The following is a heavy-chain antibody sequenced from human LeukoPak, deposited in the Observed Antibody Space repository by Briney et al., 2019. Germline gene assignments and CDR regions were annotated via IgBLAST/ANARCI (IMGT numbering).Heavy chain of an antibody. CDR1: GFRFGSYW. Sequence: PGGSLRLSCAASGFRFGSYWMTWVRQAPGKGLEWVAHIKEDGSAENYVDSVKGRFSISRDNAKNSLYLQMNSLRVEDTAVYYCTREMVMIDYWGQGNLVTVSS. J-gene: IGHJ4*02. CDR2: IKEDGSAE. CDR3: TREMVMIDY. V-gene: IGHV3-7*03. D-gene: IGHD3-22*01.